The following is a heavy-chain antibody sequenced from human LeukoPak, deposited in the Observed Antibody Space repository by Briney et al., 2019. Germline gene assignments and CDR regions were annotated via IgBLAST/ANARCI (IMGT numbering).Heavy chain of an antibody. D-gene: IGHD2-21*02. CDR2: INPSGGST. V-gene: IGHV1-46*01. CDR1: GYTFTGYY. Sequence: ASVKVSCKASGYTFTGYYMHWVRQAPGQGLEWMGIINPSGGSTSYAQKFQGRVTMTRDMSTSTVYMELSSLRSEDTAVYYCARGGHRGYCGGDCYSFDYWGQGTLVTVSS. J-gene: IGHJ4*02. CDR3: ARGGHRGYCGGDCYSFDY.